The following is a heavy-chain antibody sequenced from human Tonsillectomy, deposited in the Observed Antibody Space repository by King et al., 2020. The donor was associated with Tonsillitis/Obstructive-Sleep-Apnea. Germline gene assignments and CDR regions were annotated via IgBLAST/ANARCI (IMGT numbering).Heavy chain of an antibody. CDR1: GFTFSSYA. D-gene: IGHD4-17*01. V-gene: IGHV3-23*04. CDR3: AKVLMDHGDYMIDY. CDR2: ISGSGGST. Sequence: VQLVESGGGLVQPGGSLRLSCAASGFTFSSYAMSWVRQAPGKGLEWVSAISGSGGSTHYAVSVKGRFTISRDNSKNTLYLQMNSLRAEDTAVYYCAKVLMDHGDYMIDYWGQGTLVTVSS. J-gene: IGHJ4*02.